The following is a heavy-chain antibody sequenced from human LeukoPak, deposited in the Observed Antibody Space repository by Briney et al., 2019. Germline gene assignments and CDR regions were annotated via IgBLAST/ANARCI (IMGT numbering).Heavy chain of an antibody. J-gene: IGHJ4*02. CDR3: ARAPSGDYNSFDY. Sequence: GGSLRLSCAASGFTFSSYSMNWVRQAPGKGLEWVSYISSSSSTIYYADSVKGRFTISRDNAKNSLYLQMNSLRAEDTAVYYCARAPSGDYNSFDYWGQGTLVTVSS. D-gene: IGHD4-17*01. CDR1: GFTFSSYS. V-gene: IGHV3-48*01. CDR2: ISSSSSTI.